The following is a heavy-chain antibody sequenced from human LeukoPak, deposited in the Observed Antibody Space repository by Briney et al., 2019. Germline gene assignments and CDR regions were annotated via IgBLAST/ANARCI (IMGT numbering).Heavy chain of an antibody. CDR3: ARAPVVPAAMLAFDI. CDR2: IIPIFGTA. D-gene: IGHD2-2*01. J-gene: IGHJ3*02. V-gene: IGHV1-69*06. Sequence: ASVQVSCKASGGTFSSYAISWVRQAPGQGLEWMGGIIPIFGTANYAQKFQGRVTITADKSTSTAYMELSSLRSEDTAVYYCARAPVVPAAMLAFDIWGQGTMVTVSS. CDR1: GGTFSSYA.